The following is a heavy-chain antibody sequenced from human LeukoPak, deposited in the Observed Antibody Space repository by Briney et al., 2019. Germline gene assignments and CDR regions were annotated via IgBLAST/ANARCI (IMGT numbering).Heavy chain of an antibody. J-gene: IGHJ5*02. Sequence: ASVKVSCKASGGTFSSYAISWVRQAPGQGLEWMGEIIPIFGTANYAQKFKGRVTITADESTSTAYMELSSLRSEDTAVYYCARVVTPRYCSTPICYWKGWFDPWGQGTLVTVSS. V-gene: IGHV1-69*13. CDR3: ARVVTPRYCSTPICYWKGWFDP. CDR2: IIPIFGTA. CDR1: GGTFSSYA. D-gene: IGHD2-2*01.